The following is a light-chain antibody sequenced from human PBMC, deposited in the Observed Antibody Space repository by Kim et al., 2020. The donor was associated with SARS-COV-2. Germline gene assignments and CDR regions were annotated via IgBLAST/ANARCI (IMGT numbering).Light chain of an antibody. CDR2: SAS. CDR1: QGISSF. V-gene: IGKV1-27*01. CDR3: QRTYNAPLRFT. Sequence: DIQLTQSPSSLSASVGDRVTLTCRVSQGISSFLNWDRQKAGKVPKVPIYSASNLQSGVPSRLSGSGSGTDFTLTITSLQPEDVASYCGQRTYNAPLRFTFGPGTKVDIK. J-gene: IGKJ3*01.